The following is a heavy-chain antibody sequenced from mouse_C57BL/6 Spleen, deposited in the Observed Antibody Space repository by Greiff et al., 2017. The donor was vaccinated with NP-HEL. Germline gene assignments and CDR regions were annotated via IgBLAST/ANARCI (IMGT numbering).Heavy chain of an antibody. CDR2: INPYNGGT. V-gene: IGHV1-19*01. CDR3: ARSGGSYYFDY. CDR1: GYTFTDYY. D-gene: IGHD3-1*01. J-gene: IGHJ2*01. Sequence: EVKLVESGPVLVKPGASVKMSCKASGYTFTDYYMNWVKQSHGKSLEWIGVINPYNGGTSYNQKFKGKATLTVDKSSSTAYMELNSLTSEDSAVYYCARSGGSYYFDYWGQGTTLTVSS.